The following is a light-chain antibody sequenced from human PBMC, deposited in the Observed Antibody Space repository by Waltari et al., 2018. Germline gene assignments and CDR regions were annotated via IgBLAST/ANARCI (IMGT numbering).Light chain of an antibody. CDR3: ISYTTSDTMI. Sequence: QSALPQPASVSGSPGQSITISCPGTSSDVGAYNYVSWYQQHPGKVPKLIIYDVSHRPSGVSFRFSGSKSDNTASLTISGLQAEDEADYYCISYTTSDTMIFGGGTKLTVL. J-gene: IGLJ2*01. CDR2: DVS. CDR1: SSDVGAYNY. V-gene: IGLV2-14*03.